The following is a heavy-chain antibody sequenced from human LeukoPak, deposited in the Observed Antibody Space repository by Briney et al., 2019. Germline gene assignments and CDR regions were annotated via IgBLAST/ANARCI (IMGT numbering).Heavy chain of an antibody. D-gene: IGHD2-21*02. CDR3: ASALYCGGACYSGRYFFDY. CDR1: GDTFINYY. CDR2: IYPGGVAT. J-gene: IGHJ4*02. Sequence: ASVKVSCKASGDTFINYYIHWGRHALGQGLEWMGMIYPGGVATSNAQKLQGRVIMTIDTHPSTIYMELSSLRFEDTDVYYCASALYCGGACYSGRYFFDYWGQGTLVTVSS. V-gene: IGHV1-46*01.